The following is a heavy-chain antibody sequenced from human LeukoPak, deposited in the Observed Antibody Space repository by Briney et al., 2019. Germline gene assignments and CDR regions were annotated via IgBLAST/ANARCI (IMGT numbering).Heavy chain of an antibody. V-gene: IGHV1-2*02. CDR2: INPNSGGT. CDR3: ARVPRLVAATRNSTNWFDP. CDR1: GYTFTGYY. Sequence: ASVKVSCKASGYTFTGYYMHWVRQAPGQGLEWMGWINPNSGGTNYAQKFQCRVTMTRDTSISTAYMELSRLRSDDTAVYYCARVPRLVAATRNSTNWFDPWGQGTLVTVSS. J-gene: IGHJ5*02. D-gene: IGHD2-15*01.